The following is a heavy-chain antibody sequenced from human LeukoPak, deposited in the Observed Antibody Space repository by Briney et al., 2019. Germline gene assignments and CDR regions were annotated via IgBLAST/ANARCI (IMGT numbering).Heavy chain of an antibody. D-gene: IGHD5-12*01. CDR3: ARAESGYDSANFDY. CDR2: MNPNSGNT. CDR1: GDTITSYD. V-gene: IGHV1-8*01. Sequence: GASVKLSCNASGDTITSYDINWVRQPTGQGLEWMGWMNPNSGNTGYAQKFQGRVTMTRNTSISTAYMELSSLRSEDTAVYYCARAESGYDSANFDYWGQGTLVTVSS. J-gene: IGHJ4*02.